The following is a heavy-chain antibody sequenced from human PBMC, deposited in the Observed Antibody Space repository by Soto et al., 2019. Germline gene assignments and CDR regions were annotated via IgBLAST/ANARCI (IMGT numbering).Heavy chain of an antibody. V-gene: IGHV3-23*01. J-gene: IGHJ5*01. CDR1: GFTFSSYA. Sequence: EVQLLESGGGLVQPGGSLRLSCAASGFTFSSYAMSWVRQAPGKGLEWVSGISGSGGSTYYADSVKGRFTTSRDNSKSTLYLQMNSLRAEDTAIYYCAKDYRLDLWSGKADWLDSWGQGTLVTVSS. CDR2: ISGSGGST. CDR3: AKDYRLDLWSGKADWLDS. D-gene: IGHD3-3*01.